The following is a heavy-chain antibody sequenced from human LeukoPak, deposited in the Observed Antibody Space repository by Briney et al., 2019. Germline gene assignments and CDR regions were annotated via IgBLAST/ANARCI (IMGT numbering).Heavy chain of an antibody. D-gene: IGHD6-19*01. Sequence: GGSLKISCKGSGYCFTSYCIGWGRRMPGKGLEWMGIIYPGDSDTRYSPSFQGQVTISADKSISTAYLQWSSLKASDTAMYYCAVTGVAVAGLDYWGQGTLVTVSS. J-gene: IGHJ4*02. V-gene: IGHV5-51*01. CDR2: IYPGDSDT. CDR3: AVTGVAVAGLDY. CDR1: GYCFTSYC.